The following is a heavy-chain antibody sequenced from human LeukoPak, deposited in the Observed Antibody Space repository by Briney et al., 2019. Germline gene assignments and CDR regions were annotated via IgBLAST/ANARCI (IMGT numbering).Heavy chain of an antibody. J-gene: IGHJ4*02. CDR2: ISGSGGST. CDR3: ATRDAWELLTGTDY. V-gene: IGHV3-23*01. D-gene: IGHD1-26*01. CDR1: GFTFSSYA. Sequence: PGGSLRLSCAASGFTFSSYAMSWVRQAPGKGLEWVSAISGSGGSTYYADSVKGRFTISRDNSKNTLYLQMNSLRAEDTAVYYCATRDAWELLTGTDYWGQGTLVTVSS.